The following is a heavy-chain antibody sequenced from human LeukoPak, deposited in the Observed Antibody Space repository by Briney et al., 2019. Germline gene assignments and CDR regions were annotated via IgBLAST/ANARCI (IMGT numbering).Heavy chain of an antibody. CDR1: GGSISTYY. V-gene: IGHV4-59*01. J-gene: IGHJ6*03. CDR3: ARGGSGSYLTYYYYYMDV. Sequence: SETLSLTCTVSGGSISTYYWSWIRQPPGKGLEWIGNIYDSGSTNYNPSLKSRVTISVDTSKNQFSLRLSSVTAADTAVYYCARGGSGSYLTYYYYYMDVWGKGTTVTVSS. D-gene: IGHD1-26*01. CDR2: IYDSGST.